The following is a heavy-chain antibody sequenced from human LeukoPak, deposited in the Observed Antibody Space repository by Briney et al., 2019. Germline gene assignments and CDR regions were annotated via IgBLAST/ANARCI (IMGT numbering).Heavy chain of an antibody. CDR1: GGSFSGYY. CDR2: INHSGST. V-gene: IGHV4-34*01. D-gene: IGHD2-2*02. Sequence: SETLSLTCAVYGGSFSGYYWSWIRQPPGKGLEWIGEINHSGSTNYNPSLKSRVTISVDTSKNQFSLKLSSVTAADTAVYYCAREWCSSTSCYIEGGMDVWGQGTTVTVSS. CDR3: AREWCSSTSCYIEGGMDV. J-gene: IGHJ6*02.